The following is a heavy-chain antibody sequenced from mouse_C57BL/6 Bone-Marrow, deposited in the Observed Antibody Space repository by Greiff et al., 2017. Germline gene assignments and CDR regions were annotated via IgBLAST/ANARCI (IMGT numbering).Heavy chain of an antibody. J-gene: IGHJ2*01. CDR3: ARIPTTVVDY. V-gene: IGHV3-6*01. Sequence: DVKLQESGPGLVKPSQSLSLTCSVTGYSITSGYYWNWIRQFPGNKLEWMGYISYDGSNNYNPSLKNRISITRDTSKNQFFLKLNSVTTEDTATYYCARIPTTVVDYWGQGTTLTVSS. CDR1: GYSITSGYY. CDR2: ISYDGSN. D-gene: IGHD1-1*01.